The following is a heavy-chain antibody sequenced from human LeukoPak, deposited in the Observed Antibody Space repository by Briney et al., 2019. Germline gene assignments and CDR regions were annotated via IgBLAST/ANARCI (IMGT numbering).Heavy chain of an antibody. CDR1: GFTFSSYA. D-gene: IGHD3-16*01. CDR3: ASGGFDPFDY. V-gene: IGHV3-48*03. J-gene: IGHJ4*02. Sequence: GGSLRLSRAASGFTFSSYAMTWARQAPGKGLEWVSYISSRGNTIYYADSVKGRFTISRDNAKNSLYLQMNSLRAEDTAVYYCASGGFDPFDYWGQGTLVTVSS. CDR2: ISSRGNTI.